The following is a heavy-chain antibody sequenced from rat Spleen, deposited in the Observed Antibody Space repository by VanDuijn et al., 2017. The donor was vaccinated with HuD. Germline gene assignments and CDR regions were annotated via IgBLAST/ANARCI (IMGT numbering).Heavy chain of an antibody. Sequence: EVQLVESGGGLVQPGRSLKLSCVASGFTFSKYGMAWVRQAPTKGLEWVASINTGGGNTYYPDSVKGRFTISRDNAKSTLYLQMDSLRSEDTATYYCAQRNSRYFTYWGQGVMVTVSS. J-gene: IGHJ2*01. CDR3: AQRNSRYFTY. CDR2: INTGGGNT. D-gene: IGHD4-3*01. V-gene: IGHV5S13*01. CDR1: GFTFSKYG.